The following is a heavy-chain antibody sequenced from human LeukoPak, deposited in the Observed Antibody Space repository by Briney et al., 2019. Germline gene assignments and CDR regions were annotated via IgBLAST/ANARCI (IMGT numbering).Heavy chain of an antibody. V-gene: IGHV3-15*04. Sequence: GGSLRLSCAASGFSFSDAWMSWVRQIPGKGLEWVGRIESKTDGGTTDYAAPVKGRSTISRDDSTNTLYLQMNSLKSEDTAVYYCTTYGSGRKFDYWGQGILVTVSS. CDR1: GFSFSDAW. D-gene: IGHD3-10*01. CDR3: TTYGSGRKFDY. CDR2: IESKTDGGTT. J-gene: IGHJ4*02.